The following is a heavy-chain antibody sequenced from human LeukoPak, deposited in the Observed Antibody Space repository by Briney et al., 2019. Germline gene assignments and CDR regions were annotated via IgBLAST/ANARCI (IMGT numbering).Heavy chain of an antibody. CDR3: ASDHLSIEATGTRY. CDR1: GYTFPNYG. CDR2: ISTYNGDT. Sequence: ASVKVSCKASGYTFPNYGISWVRQAPGQGLVWMGWISTYNGDTNYAQKLQGRVTMTTDTSTNTAYMELRSLRSDDTAVYYCASDHLSIEATGTRYWGQGTLVTVSS. D-gene: IGHD6-13*01. V-gene: IGHV1-18*01. J-gene: IGHJ4*02.